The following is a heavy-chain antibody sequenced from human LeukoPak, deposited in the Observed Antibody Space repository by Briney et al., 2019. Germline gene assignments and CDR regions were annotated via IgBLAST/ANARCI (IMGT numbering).Heavy chain of an antibody. V-gene: IGHV5-51*01. J-gene: IGHJ4*02. D-gene: IGHD6-13*01. CDR2: IYPGDSDT. CDR3: ARHHALSIVAAGTGEFDY. Sequence: NLGESLKISCEGSGYSFTSYWIGWVRQMPGKGLEWMGIIYPGDSDTRYSPSFQGQVTISADKSISAAYLQWSSLKASDTAMYYCARHHALSIVAAGTGEFDYWGQGTLVTVSS. CDR1: GYSFTSYW.